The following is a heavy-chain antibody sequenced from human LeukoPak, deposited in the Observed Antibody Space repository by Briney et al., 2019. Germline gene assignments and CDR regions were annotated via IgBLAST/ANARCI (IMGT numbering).Heavy chain of an antibody. CDR2: IYYSGST. CDR1: GGSISSYY. Sequence: PSETLPLTCTVSGGSISSYYWSWIRQPPGKGLEWIGYIYYSGSTNYNPSLKSRVTISVDTSKNQFSLKLSSVTAADTAVYYCASLLWFGEFAFDIWGQGTMVTVSS. J-gene: IGHJ3*02. V-gene: IGHV4-59*01. D-gene: IGHD3-10*01. CDR3: ASLLWFGEFAFDI.